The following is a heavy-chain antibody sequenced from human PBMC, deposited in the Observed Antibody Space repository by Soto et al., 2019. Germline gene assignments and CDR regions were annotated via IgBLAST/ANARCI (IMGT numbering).Heavy chain of an antibody. CDR2: ISGSGGST. Sequence: EVQLLESGGGLVQPGGSLRLSCAASGFTFSSYAMSWVRQAPGKGLEWVSAISGSGGSTDYADSVKGRFTISRDNSKNALYPQMNSLRAEDTAVYYCAKKIRGDSYGYVFDLWGRGTLVTVSS. D-gene: IGHD5-18*01. CDR1: GFTFSSYA. CDR3: AKKIRGDSYGYVFDL. J-gene: IGHJ2*01. V-gene: IGHV3-23*01.